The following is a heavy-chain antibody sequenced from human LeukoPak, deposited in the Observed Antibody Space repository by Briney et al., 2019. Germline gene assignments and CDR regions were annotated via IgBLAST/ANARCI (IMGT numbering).Heavy chain of an antibody. CDR3: ARERYYDFWRGTFDY. J-gene: IGHJ4*02. CDR2: IIPIFGTA. D-gene: IGHD3-3*01. V-gene: IGHV1-69*05. Sequence: ASVKVSCKASGGTFSSYAISWVRQAPGQGLEWMGGIIPIFGTANYAQKFQGRVTITTDESTSTAYMELSSLRSEDTAVYYCARERYYDFWRGTFDYWGQETLVTVSS. CDR1: GGTFSSYA.